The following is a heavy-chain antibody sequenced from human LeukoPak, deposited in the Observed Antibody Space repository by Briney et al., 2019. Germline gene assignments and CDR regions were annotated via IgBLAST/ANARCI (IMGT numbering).Heavy chain of an antibody. J-gene: IGHJ5*02. Sequence: PSETLSLTCAVYGGSFSGYYWSWIRQPPGKGLEWIGEINHSGSTNYNPSLKSRVTISVDTSKNQFSLKLSSVTAADTAVYYCARGPQSDSGGYEGGHNWFDPWGQGTLVTVSS. CDR3: ARGPQSDSGGYEGGHNWFDP. CDR1: GGSFSGYY. V-gene: IGHV4-34*01. D-gene: IGHD3-22*01. CDR2: INHSGST.